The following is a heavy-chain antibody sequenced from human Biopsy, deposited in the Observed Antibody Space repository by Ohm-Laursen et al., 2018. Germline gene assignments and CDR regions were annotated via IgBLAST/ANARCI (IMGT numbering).Heavy chain of an antibody. J-gene: IGHJ2*01. V-gene: IGHV4-59*08. Sequence: GTLSLTCTVSGGSISSYYWSWIRQPPGKGLEWIGYIYYIGSTNYNPSLKSRVTISVDTSMNHLSLRLTSVTAADTAVYYCARHAPSYSGSYWRYFDLWGRGTLVTVSS. CDR3: ARHAPSYSGSYWRYFDL. D-gene: IGHD1-26*01. CDR1: GGSISSYY. CDR2: IYYIGST.